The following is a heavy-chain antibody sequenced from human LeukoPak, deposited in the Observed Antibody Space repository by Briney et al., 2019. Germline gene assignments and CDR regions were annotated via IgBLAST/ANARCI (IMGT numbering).Heavy chain of an antibody. CDR2: FDPEDGET. Sequence: ASVKVSRKVSGYTLTELSMHWVRQAPGRGLEWMGGFDPEDGETIYAQKFQGRVTMTEDTSTDTAYMELSSLRSEDTAVYYCATALAYCSGGSCYSGWFDPWGQGTLVTVSS. D-gene: IGHD2-15*01. V-gene: IGHV1-24*01. CDR3: ATALAYCSGGSCYSGWFDP. J-gene: IGHJ5*02. CDR1: GYTLTELS.